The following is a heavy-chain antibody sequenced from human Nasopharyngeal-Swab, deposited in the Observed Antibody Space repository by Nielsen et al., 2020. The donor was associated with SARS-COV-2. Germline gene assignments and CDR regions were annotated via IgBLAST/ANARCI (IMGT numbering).Heavy chain of an antibody. CDR2: ISNDGSDK. CDR3: ARDTVGFSARFDH. V-gene: IGHV3-30*03. CDR1: GLSFSSFS. D-gene: IGHD5-12*01. J-gene: IGHJ4*02. Sequence: GGSLRLSCAASGLSFSSFSMHWVRQAPGKGLEWVALISNDGSDKYYADSVRGRFTISRDNSQNTLYLEMNSLRLEDTAVYYCARDTVGFSARFDHWGQGTVVTVSP.